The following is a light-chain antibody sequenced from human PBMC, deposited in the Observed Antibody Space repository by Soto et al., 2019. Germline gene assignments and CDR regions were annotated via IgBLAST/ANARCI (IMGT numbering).Light chain of an antibody. CDR3: QQRSNWLIT. CDR1: QSVSSD. V-gene: IGKV3-11*01. CDR2: DAS. J-gene: IGKJ5*01. Sequence: EIVMTQSPATLSVSPGERATRSCRASQSVSSDLVWYQQKAGQAPRLLIYDASNRATGIPARFSGSGSGTDFTLTISSLEPEDFAVYYCQQRSNWLITFGQGTRLEI.